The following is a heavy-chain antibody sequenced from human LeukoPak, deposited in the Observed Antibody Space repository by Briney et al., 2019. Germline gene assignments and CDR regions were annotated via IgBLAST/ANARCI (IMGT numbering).Heavy chain of an antibody. V-gene: IGHV4-34*01. D-gene: IGHD3-22*01. Sequence: PSETLSLTCAVYGGSFSGYYWSWIRQPPGKGPEWIGEINHSGSTNYNPSLKSRVTISVDTSKNQFSLKLSSVTAADTAVYYCARGPNYYDSSGSPYFDYWGQGTLVTVSS. CDR3: ARGPNYYDSSGSPYFDY. CDR2: INHSGST. CDR1: GGSFSGYY. J-gene: IGHJ4*02.